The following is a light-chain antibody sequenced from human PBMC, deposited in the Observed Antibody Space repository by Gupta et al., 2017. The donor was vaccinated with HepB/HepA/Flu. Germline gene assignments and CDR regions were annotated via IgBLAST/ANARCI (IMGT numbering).Light chain of an antibody. V-gene: IGKV1-5*03. Sequence: DTQMTQSPSTLSASVGDRVTITCRASQNVDNRLAWYQQRPGKALNLLIYQASNLESGVPSRFSGSGYGTDFALTSSSRQHDDFAAYYGQQDKSSQTFGLGTKVEIK. CDR3: QQDKSSQT. CDR2: QAS. J-gene: IGKJ1*01. CDR1: QNVDNR.